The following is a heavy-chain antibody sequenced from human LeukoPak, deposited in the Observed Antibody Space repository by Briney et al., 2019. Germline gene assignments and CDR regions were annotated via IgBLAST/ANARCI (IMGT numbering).Heavy chain of an antibody. CDR2: IYWDDDK. J-gene: IGHJ5*02. CDR3: AHSRARFTMVRGAMSDLNWFDP. CDR1: GFSLNTSGEG. Sequence: SGPTLVKPTPPLTLTCTFSGFSLNTSGEGVGWIRQPPGKALEWLALIYWDDDKRYSPSLKSRLTITKDTSKNQVALTMTNMDPVDTATYYCAHSRARFTMVRGAMSDLNWFDPWGQGTLVTVSS. V-gene: IGHV2-5*02. D-gene: IGHD3-10*01.